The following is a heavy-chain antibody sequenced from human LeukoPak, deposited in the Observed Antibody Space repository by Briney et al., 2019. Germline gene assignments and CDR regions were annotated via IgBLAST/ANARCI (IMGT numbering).Heavy chain of an antibody. CDR3: ASTTETYYDILTGYSTAPFDY. CDR2: IYYSGST. J-gene: IGHJ4*02. V-gene: IGHV4-39*01. D-gene: IGHD3-9*01. CDR1: GGSISSSSYY. Sequence: PSETLSLTCTVSGGSISSSSYYWGWIRQPPGKGLEWIGSIYYSGSTYYNPSLKSRVTISVDTSKNQFSLKLSSVTAADTAVYYCASTTETYYDILTGYSTAPFDYWGQGTLVTVSS.